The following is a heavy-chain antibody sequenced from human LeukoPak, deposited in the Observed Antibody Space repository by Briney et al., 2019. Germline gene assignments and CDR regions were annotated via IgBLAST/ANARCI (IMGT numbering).Heavy chain of an antibody. D-gene: IGHD3-16*01. CDR3: ARRLGGRRVYYSYGMDV. CDR1: GYTFTSYA. J-gene: IGHJ6*04. V-gene: IGHV1-3*01. CDR2: INAGNGNT. Sequence: ASVKVSCKASGYTFTSYAMQWVRQAPGQRLEWMGWINAGNGNTKYSQKFQGRVTITRDTSASTAYMELSSLRSEDTAVYYIARRLGGRRVYYSYGMDVWGKGTTVTVSS.